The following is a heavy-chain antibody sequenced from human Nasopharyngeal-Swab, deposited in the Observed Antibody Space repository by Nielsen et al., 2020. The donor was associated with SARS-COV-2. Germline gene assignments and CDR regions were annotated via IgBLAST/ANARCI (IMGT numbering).Heavy chain of an antibody. Sequence: WIRKCLWRGLEWLGRIYYRSKWYNDYAVSVRSRITINPDTSKNQFSLHLNSVTPEATSVYYCARSRGAYGYYYYYYYTDVWGKGTTVTVSS. D-gene: IGHD5-12*01. CDR2: IYYRSKWYN. CDR3: ARSRGAYGYYYYYYYTDV. J-gene: IGHJ6*03. V-gene: IGHV6-1*01.